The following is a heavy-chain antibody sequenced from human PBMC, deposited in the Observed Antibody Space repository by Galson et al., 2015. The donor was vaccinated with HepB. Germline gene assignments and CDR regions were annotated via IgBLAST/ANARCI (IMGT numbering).Heavy chain of an antibody. D-gene: IGHD3-10*01. V-gene: IGHV1-2*04. J-gene: IGHJ4*02. Sequence: SVKVSCKASGYTFTGYYMHWVRQAPGQGLEWMGWINPNSGGTNYAQKFQGWVTMTRDTSISTAYMELSRLRSDDTAVYYCARDGDYYGSGSYYKGFDYWGQGTLVTVYS. CDR2: INPNSGGT. CDR3: ARDGDYYGSGSYYKGFDY. CDR1: GYTFTGYY.